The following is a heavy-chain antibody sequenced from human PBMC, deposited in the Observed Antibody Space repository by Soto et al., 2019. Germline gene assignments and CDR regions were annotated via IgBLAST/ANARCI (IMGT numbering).Heavy chain of an antibody. CDR1: GYSFAGYW. D-gene: IGHD3-22*01. Sequence: GESLKISCKGSGYSFAGYWITWVRQKPGKGLEWMGRTDPSDSQTYYSPSFRGHVIISVTKSITTVFLQWSSLRASDTAMYYCARQIYDSDTGPNFQYYFDSWGQGTPVTVSS. CDR3: ARQIYDSDTGPNFQYYFDS. V-gene: IGHV5-10-1*01. CDR2: TDPSDSQT. J-gene: IGHJ4*02.